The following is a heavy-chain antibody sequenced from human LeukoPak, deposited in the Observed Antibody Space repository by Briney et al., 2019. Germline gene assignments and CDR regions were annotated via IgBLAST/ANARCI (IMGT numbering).Heavy chain of an antibody. CDR2: ISGSGGST. Sequence: GGSLRLSCATSGFTFSSYAMSWVRQAPGKGLEWVSAISGSGGSTYYADSVKGRFTISRDNSKNTLYLQMNSLRAEDTAVYYCAKDLALNPVVYWGQGTLVTVSS. V-gene: IGHV3-23*01. J-gene: IGHJ4*02. CDR3: AKDLALNPVVY. D-gene: IGHD2-15*01. CDR1: GFTFSSYA.